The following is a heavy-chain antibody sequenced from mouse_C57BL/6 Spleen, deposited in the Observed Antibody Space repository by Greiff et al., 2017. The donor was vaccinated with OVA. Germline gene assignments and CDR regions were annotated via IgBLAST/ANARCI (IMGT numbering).Heavy chain of an antibody. Sequence: QVQLQQPGTELVKPGASVKLSCKASGYTFTSYWMHWVKQRPGQGLEWIGNINPSNGGTNYNEKFKSKATLTVDKSSSTAYMQLSSLTSKDSAVYYCARSLIYYDYDGAMDYWGQGTSVTVSS. J-gene: IGHJ4*01. CDR1: GYTFTSYW. D-gene: IGHD2-4*01. V-gene: IGHV1-53*01. CDR2: INPSNGGT. CDR3: ARSLIYYDYDGAMDY.